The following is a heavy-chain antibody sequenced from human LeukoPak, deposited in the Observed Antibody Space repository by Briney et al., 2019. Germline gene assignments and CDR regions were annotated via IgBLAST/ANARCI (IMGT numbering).Heavy chain of an antibody. CDR3: AREGSDYYDSSGYAPGPFDY. Sequence: ASVKVSCKASGYTFTSYYMHWVRQAPGQGLEWMGIINPSGGSTSYAQKFQGRVTMTRDTSTSTVYMELSSLRSEDTAVYYCAREGSDYYDSSGYAPGPFDYWGQGTLVTVSS. V-gene: IGHV1-46*01. D-gene: IGHD3-22*01. CDR1: GYTFTSYY. J-gene: IGHJ4*02. CDR2: INPSGGST.